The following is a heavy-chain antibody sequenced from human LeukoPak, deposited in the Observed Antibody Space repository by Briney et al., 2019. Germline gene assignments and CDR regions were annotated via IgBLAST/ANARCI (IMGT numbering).Heavy chain of an antibody. Sequence: SETLFLTCAVYGGSFSGYYWSWIRQPPGKGLEWIGEINHSGSTNYNPSLKSRVTISVDTSKNQFSLKLSSVTAADTAVYYCARLLAAPYYYYYMDVWGKGTTVTVSS. CDR2: INHSGST. CDR3: ARLLAAPYYYYYMDV. V-gene: IGHV4-34*01. J-gene: IGHJ6*03. D-gene: IGHD6-6*01. CDR1: GGSFSGYY.